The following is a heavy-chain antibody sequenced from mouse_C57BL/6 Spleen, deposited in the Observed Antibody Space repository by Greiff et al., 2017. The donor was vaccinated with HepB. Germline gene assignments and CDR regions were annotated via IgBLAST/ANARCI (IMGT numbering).Heavy chain of an antibody. CDR1: GYTFTSYT. D-gene: IGHD2-4*01. CDR3: ARDYDYDETWFAY. J-gene: IGHJ3*01. V-gene: IGHV1-4*01. CDR2: INPSSGYT. Sequence: VKLVESGAELARPGASVKMSCKASGYTFTSYTMHWVKQRPGQGLEWIGYINPSSGYTKYNQKFKDKATLTADKSSSTAYMQLSSLTSEDSAVYYCARDYDYDETWFAYWGQGTLVTVSA.